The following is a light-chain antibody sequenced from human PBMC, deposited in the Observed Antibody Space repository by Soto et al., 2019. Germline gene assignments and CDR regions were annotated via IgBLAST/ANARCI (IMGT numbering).Light chain of an antibody. J-gene: IGKJ5*01. Sequence: DIQMTQSPSSLSASVGDRVTITCQASQDISNYLNWYQQKPGKAPKLLIYDASNLETGVPSRFSGSGSGTDFTFTISSLQPEDIATYYCQQYDNLLPITFCQGTRLEIK. CDR2: DAS. CDR1: QDISNY. CDR3: QQYDNLLPIT. V-gene: IGKV1-33*01.